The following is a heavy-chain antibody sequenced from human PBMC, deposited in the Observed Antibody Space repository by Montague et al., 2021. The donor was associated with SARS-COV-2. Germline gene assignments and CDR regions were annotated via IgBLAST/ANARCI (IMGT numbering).Heavy chain of an antibody. CDR1: GGPTSNYY. D-gene: IGHD2-15*01. V-gene: IGHV4-59*01. Sequence: SETLSLTCSVSGGPTSNYYWTWIRQSPGRGLQWIGYIFYTGSTKFNPSLKSRVSMSPDTSKNHFSLRLSAVTAADTARYYCARAQNICFIANCVNYFDLWGLGALVTVSS. CDR2: IFYTGST. J-gene: IGHJ4*02. CDR3: ARAQNICFIANCVNYFDL.